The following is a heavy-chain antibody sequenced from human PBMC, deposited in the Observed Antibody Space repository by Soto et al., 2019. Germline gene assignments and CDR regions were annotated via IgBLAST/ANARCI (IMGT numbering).Heavy chain of an antibody. V-gene: IGHV3-9*01. CDR1: GFTFDDYA. D-gene: IGHD4-17*01. CDR3: AKDIGYGDSNNWFDP. Sequence: GGSLRLSCAASGFTFDDYAMHWVRQAPGKGLEWVSGISWNSGSIGYADSVKGRFTISRDNAKNSLYLQMNSLRAEDTALYYCAKDIGYGDSNNWFDPWGQGTLVTVSS. J-gene: IGHJ5*02. CDR2: ISWNSGSI.